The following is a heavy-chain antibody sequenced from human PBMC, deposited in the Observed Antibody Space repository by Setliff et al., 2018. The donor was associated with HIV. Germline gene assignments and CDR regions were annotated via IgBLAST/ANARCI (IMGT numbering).Heavy chain of an antibody. CDR1: GFTFDDYG. CDR2: INWNGRST. CDR3: TRKLAPGHGMDV. J-gene: IGHJ6*02. V-gene: IGHV3-20*04. D-gene: IGHD3-3*02. Sequence: GGSLRLSCEASGFTFDDYGMNWVRQAPGKGLEWVSGINWNGRSTGDADSVKGRFTISRDNAKNSLYLQMDSLRVEDTTVYYCTRKLAPGHGMDVWGQGTTVTVSS.